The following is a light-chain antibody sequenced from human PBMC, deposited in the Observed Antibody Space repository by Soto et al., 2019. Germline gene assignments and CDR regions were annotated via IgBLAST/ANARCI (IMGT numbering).Light chain of an antibody. CDR2: SNT. CDR3: QSYDSRLSGSV. CDR1: SSNIGAGYD. Sequence: QSVLTQPPSVSGAPGQTVTISCTGSSSNIGAGYDVHWYQQLPGATPKLLLYSNTNRPSGVPDRFSCSKSGTSASLAITGLQAEDEADYYCQSYDSRLSGSVCGPGTQLTVL. V-gene: IGLV1-40*01. J-gene: IGLJ1*01.